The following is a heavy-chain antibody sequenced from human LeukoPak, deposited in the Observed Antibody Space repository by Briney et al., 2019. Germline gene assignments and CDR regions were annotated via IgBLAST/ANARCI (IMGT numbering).Heavy chain of an antibody. D-gene: IGHD1-14*01. CDR1: EFTFSSYA. Sequence: PGGSLRLSCAASEFTFSSYAMSWVRQAPGKGLEWVSVVSGGGGTTYYADSVKGRFTISRDNSKNTLYLQMNSLRAEDTAIYYCAKELSATTFDAYDIWGRGTMVTVSS. CDR3: AKELSATTFDAYDI. V-gene: IGHV3-23*01. CDR2: VSGGGGTT. J-gene: IGHJ3*02.